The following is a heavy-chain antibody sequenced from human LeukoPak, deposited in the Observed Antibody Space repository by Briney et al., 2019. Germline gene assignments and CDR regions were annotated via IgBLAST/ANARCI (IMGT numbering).Heavy chain of an antibody. J-gene: IGHJ4*02. Sequence: GGSLRLSCAASGFTFSSYAMSWVRQAPGKGLEWVSAISGSGGSTYYADSVKGRFTISRDNSKNTLYLQMNSLRAEDTAVYYCARPHYYYGSGSMNNFDYWGQGTLVTVSS. CDR2: ISGSGGST. CDR3: ARPHYYYGSGSMNNFDY. V-gene: IGHV3-23*01. CDR1: GFTFSSYA. D-gene: IGHD3-10*01.